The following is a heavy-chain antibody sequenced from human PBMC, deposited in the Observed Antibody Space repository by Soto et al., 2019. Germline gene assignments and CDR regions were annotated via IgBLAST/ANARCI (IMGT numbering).Heavy chain of an antibody. J-gene: IGHJ4*02. D-gene: IGHD2-2*01. V-gene: IGHV4-59*01. CDR3: ARVYRDYLAF. CDR2: IYYSGST. Sequence: SETLSLTCTVSGGSISSYYWSWIRQPPGKGLEWIGYIYYSGSTNYNPSLKSRVTISVDTSKNQFSLKLSSVTAADTAVYYCARVYRDYLAFWAQGSLVTVCS. CDR1: GGSISSYY.